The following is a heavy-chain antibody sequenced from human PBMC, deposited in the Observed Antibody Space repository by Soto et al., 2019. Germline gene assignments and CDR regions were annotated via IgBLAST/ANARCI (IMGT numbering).Heavy chain of an antibody. CDR2: ISSSSSTI. Sequence: PGGSLRLSCAASGFTFISYSMNWVLQAPWKGLEWLSYISSSSSTIYYTDSVKGRFTISRDNAKNSLYLQMNSLRDEDTAVYYCAKDGAPVVEMATIVLDYWGQGTLVTV. CDR1: GFTFISYS. D-gene: IGHD5-12*01. CDR3: AKDGAPVVEMATIVLDY. J-gene: IGHJ4*02. V-gene: IGHV3-48*02.